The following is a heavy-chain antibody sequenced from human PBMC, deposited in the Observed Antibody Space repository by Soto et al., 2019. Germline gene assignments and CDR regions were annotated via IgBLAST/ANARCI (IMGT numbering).Heavy chain of an antibody. CDR1: GYTFTSYG. CDR2: ISAYNGNT. Sequence: ASVKVSCKASGYTFTSYGISWVRQAPGQGLEWMGWISAYNGNTNYAQKLQGRVTLTTDTSTSTAYMELRSLRSDDTAVYYCARDTSPYYGSGSYSDSFDYWGQGTLVTVSS. V-gene: IGHV1-18*01. CDR3: ARDTSPYYGSGSYSDSFDY. D-gene: IGHD3-10*01. J-gene: IGHJ4*02.